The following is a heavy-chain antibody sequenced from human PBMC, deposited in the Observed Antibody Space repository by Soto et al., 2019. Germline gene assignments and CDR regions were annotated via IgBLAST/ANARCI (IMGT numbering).Heavy chain of an antibody. D-gene: IGHD3-9*01. Sequence: GGSLRLSCAASGFSVTDHYMTWVRQAPGKGLEWVSVLYTGGSAYYGDSVKGRFTISRDSSTNTLYLQMNSLKVGDTAFYFCARSFNDWTTYFDYWSEGTLVTVPQ. CDR3: ARSFNDWTTYFDY. J-gene: IGHJ4*02. V-gene: IGHV3-53*01. CDR2: LYTGGSA. CDR1: GFSVTDHY.